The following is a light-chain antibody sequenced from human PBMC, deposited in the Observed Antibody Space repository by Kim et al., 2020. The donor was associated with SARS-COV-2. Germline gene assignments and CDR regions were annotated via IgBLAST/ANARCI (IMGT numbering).Light chain of an antibody. J-gene: IGKJ1*01. CDR1: QTVSSNY. V-gene: IGKV3-20*01. CDR3: HQYGSSPGT. Sequence: SPGGGVTLSCRASQTVSSNYLAWFQEKPGQAPRLLIYAASSRATGIPDRFRGSGSGTDFTLTITRLEPEDSAIYYCHQYGSSPGTFGQGTKVDIK. CDR2: AAS.